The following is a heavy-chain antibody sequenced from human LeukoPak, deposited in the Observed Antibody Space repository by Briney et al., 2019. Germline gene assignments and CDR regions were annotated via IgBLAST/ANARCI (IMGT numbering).Heavy chain of an antibody. J-gene: IGHJ5*02. V-gene: IGHV3-23*01. CDR3: AKAYYTSSSFDWFDP. Sequence: PGGSLRLSCSASGFTFSTYWMSWVRQAPGKGLEWVSAISGSGGSTYYADSVKGRFTISRDNSKNTLYLQMNSLRAEDTAVYYCAKAYYTSSSFDWFDPWGQGTLVTVSS. D-gene: IGHD6-6*01. CDR2: ISGSGGST. CDR1: GFTFSTYW.